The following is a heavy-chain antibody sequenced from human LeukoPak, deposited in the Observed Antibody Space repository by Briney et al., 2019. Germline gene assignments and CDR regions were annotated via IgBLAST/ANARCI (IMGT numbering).Heavy chain of an antibody. CDR3: ANWYYYGSGNSPRRGPPFDY. J-gene: IGHJ4*02. CDR1: GGSFTGYY. Sequence: SETLSLTCAVYGGSFTGYYWSWIRQPPGKGLEWIGEINQSGRTNYNPSLKSRVTISADTSKNQFSLKLSSVIAADTAVYYCANWYYYGSGNSPRRGPPFDYWGQGTLVTVSP. V-gene: IGHV4-34*01. CDR2: INQSGRT. D-gene: IGHD3-10*01.